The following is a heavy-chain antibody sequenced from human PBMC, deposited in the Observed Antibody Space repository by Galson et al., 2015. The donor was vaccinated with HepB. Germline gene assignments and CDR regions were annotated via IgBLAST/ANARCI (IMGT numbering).Heavy chain of an antibody. J-gene: IGHJ3*02. CDR1: GFTFSSYA. V-gene: IGHV3-64D*06. CDR3: VKTLRSVQDAFDI. D-gene: IGHD2-15*01. Sequence: SLRLSCAASGFTFSSYAMHWVRQAPGKGLEYVSAISSNGGSTYYADSVKGRFTISRDNSKNTLYLQMSSLRAEDTAVYYCVKTLRSVQDAFDIWGQGTMVTVSS. CDR2: ISSNGGST.